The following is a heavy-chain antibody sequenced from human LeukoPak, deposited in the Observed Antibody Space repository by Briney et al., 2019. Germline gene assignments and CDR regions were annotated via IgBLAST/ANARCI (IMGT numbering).Heavy chain of an antibody. J-gene: IGHJ4*02. CDR3: AKAFELEWLLVDY. V-gene: IGHV3-30*02. Sequence: GGSLRLSCAASGFTFSSYGMHWVRQAPGKGLEWVAFIRYDGSNKYYADSMKGRFTISRDNSKNTLYLQMNSLRAEDTAVYYCAKAFELEWLLVDYWGQGTLVTVSS. CDR1: GFTFSSYG. D-gene: IGHD3-3*01. CDR2: IRYDGSNK.